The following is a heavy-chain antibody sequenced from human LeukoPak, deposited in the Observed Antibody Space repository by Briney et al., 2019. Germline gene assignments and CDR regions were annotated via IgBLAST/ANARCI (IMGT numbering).Heavy chain of an antibody. CDR3: ARGRAWYQLHYMDV. V-gene: IGHV1-46*01. D-gene: IGHD2-2*01. J-gene: IGHJ6*03. Sequence: GASVKVSCKASGYTFTSYYMHWVRQAPGQGLEWMGIINPSGGGTSYAQKFQGRGTMTRNTSISTAYMELSSLRSEDTAVYYCARGRAWYQLHYMDVWGKGTTVTISS. CDR2: INPSGGGT. CDR1: GYTFTSYY.